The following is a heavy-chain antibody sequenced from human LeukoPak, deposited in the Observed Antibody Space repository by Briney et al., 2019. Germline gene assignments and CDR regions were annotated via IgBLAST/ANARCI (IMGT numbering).Heavy chain of an antibody. J-gene: IGHJ4*02. CDR1: GYTFTSYG. CDR2: ISAYNGNT. V-gene: IGHV1-18*01. D-gene: IGHD4-23*01. CDR3: ARDDYGGALGY. Sequence: ASVKVSCKASGYTFTSYGISWVRQAPGQGLEWMGWISAYNGNTNYAQKLQGRVTMTRDTSISTAYMELSRLRSDDTAVYYCARDDYGGALGYWGQGTLVTVSS.